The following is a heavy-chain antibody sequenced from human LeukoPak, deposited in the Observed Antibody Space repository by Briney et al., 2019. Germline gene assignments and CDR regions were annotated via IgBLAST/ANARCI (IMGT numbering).Heavy chain of an antibody. D-gene: IGHD3-3*01. V-gene: IGHV1-8*03. CDR1: GYTFTSYD. Sequence: ASVKVSCKAPGYTFTSYDINWVRQATGQGLEWMGWMNPNSGNTGYAQKFQARVTITRNTSIRTAYLELSSLRSEDTAVYYCARLGYDFWSGYYPPLDYWGQGTLVTVSS. CDR3: ARLGYDFWSGYYPPLDY. CDR2: MNPNSGNT. J-gene: IGHJ4*02.